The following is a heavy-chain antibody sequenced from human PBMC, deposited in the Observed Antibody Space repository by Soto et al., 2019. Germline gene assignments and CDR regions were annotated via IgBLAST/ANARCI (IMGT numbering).Heavy chain of an antibody. V-gene: IGHV5-10-1*01. J-gene: IGHJ5*02. Sequence: GESLKISCKGSGYSFTSYWISWVRQMPGEGLEWMGRIDPSDSYTNYSPSFQGHVTMSADKSINTAYLQWSSLKASDSAMYYCARHKAFYYDNSGAWGQGSLVTVSS. CDR1: GYSFTSYW. CDR2: IDPSDSYT. D-gene: IGHD3-22*01. CDR3: ARHKAFYYDNSGA.